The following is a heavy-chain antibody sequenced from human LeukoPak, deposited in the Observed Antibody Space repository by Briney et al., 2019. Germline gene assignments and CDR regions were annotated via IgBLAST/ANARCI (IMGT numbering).Heavy chain of an antibody. CDR2: IYYSGST. D-gene: IGHD4-11*01. CDR1: GDSISSYY. J-gene: IGHJ4*02. CDR3: ATSGTYSTYYFDY. V-gene: IGHV4-59*01. Sequence: PSETLSLTCTVSGDSISSYYWSWIRQPPGKGLEWIGYIYYSGSTNYNPSLKSRVTISVDTSKNQFSLKLSSVTAADTAVYYCATSGTYSTYYFDYWGQGTLVTVSS.